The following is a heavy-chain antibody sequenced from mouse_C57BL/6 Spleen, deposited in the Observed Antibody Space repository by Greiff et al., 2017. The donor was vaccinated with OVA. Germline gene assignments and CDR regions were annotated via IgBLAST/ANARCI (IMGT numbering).Heavy chain of an antibody. D-gene: IGHD2-2*01. CDR3: ARIYGFHAMDY. V-gene: IGHV3-6*01. Sequence: EVQLQESGPGLVKPSQSLSLTCSVTGYSITSGYYWNWIRQFPGNKLEWMGYISYDGSNNYNPSLKNRISITRDTSKNQFFLKLNSVTTEDTATYYCARIYGFHAMDYWGQGTSVTVSS. CDR1: GYSITSGYY. CDR2: ISYDGSN. J-gene: IGHJ4*01.